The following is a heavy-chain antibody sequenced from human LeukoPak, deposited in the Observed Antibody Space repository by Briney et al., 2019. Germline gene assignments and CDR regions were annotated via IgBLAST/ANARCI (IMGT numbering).Heavy chain of an antibody. V-gene: IGHV3-30-3*01. J-gene: IGHJ3*02. CDR3: ARGRSGFDI. CDR2: ISYDGSNK. D-gene: IGHD1-14*01. CDR1: GFTFSSYA. Sequence: GGSLRLSCAASGFTFSSYAMHWVRQAPGKGLEWVAVISYDGSNKYYADSVKGRFTISRDNSKNTLYLQMNSLRAGDTAVYYCARGRSGFDIWGQETMVTVSS.